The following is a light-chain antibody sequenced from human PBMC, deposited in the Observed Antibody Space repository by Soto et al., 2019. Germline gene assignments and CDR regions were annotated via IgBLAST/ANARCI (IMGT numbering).Light chain of an antibody. V-gene: IGLV2-14*01. J-gene: IGLJ2*01. CDR3: SSYTSSSLYVV. Sequence: QSVLTQPASVSGSPGQSITISCTGTSSDVGGYNYVSWYQQHPGKAPKLMIYDVSNRPSGVSNRFSGSKSGNTASLTISGLQAEDEADYYCSSYTSSSLYVVLGGGTKVTVL. CDR1: SSDVGGYNY. CDR2: DVS.